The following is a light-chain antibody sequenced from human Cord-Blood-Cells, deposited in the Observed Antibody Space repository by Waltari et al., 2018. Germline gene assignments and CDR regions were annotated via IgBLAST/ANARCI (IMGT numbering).Light chain of an antibody. Sequence: QSALTPPASVSGAPGQSIAITCSGASCDGWGNHYVSWYQQHPGKAPKLMIYDVSNRPSGVSSRFSGSKSGNTASLTISGLQAEDEADYYCSSYTSSSVVFGGGTKLTVL. CDR1: SCDGWGNHY. CDR2: DVS. V-gene: IGLV2-14*01. CDR3: SSYTSSSVV. J-gene: IGLJ2*01.